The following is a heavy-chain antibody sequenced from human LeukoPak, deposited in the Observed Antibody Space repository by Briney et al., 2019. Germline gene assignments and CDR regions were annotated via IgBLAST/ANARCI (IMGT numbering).Heavy chain of an antibody. V-gene: IGHV2-5*01. J-gene: IGHJ5*02. CDR2: IYWNDDK. D-gene: IGHD3-3*01. CDR1: GFSLSTSGVG. Sequence: SGPTLVNPTQTLTLTCTFSGFSLSTSGVGVGWIRQPPGKALEWLALIYWNDDKRYSPSLKSRLTITEDTSKNQVVLTMTNMDPVDTATYYCAHETYDFWPPEWWFDPWGQGTLVTVSS. CDR3: AHETYDFWPPEWWFDP.